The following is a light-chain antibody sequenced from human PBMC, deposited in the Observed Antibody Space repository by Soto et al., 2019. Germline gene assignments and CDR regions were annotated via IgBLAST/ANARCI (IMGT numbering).Light chain of an antibody. J-gene: IGKJ1*01. CDR3: QQYNNWPPWT. Sequence: EIVMTQSPATLSVSPGERATLSCRASQSVSSNLAWYQQKPGQAPRLLIYGASTRATGIPARFSGSGFGTEFTLTISSLQSEDFAVYYWQQYNNWPPWTFGQGTKVDIK. V-gene: IGKV3-15*01. CDR2: GAS. CDR1: QSVSSN.